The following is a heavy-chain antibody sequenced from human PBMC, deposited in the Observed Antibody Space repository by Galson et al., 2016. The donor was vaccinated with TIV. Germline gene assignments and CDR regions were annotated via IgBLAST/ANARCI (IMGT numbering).Heavy chain of an antibody. Sequence: ISGDSVSSNSAAWNWLRQSPSRGLEWLGRTFYRSKWYSDYAPSVKSRITINPDTSKNQFSLQLNSVTPEDTAVYYCARATPSVFGIIMTLDSWGQGTLVTVSS. CDR1: GDSVSSNSAA. CDR3: ARATPSVFGIIMTLDS. J-gene: IGHJ4*02. V-gene: IGHV6-1*01. CDR2: TFYRSKWYS. D-gene: IGHD3-16*01.